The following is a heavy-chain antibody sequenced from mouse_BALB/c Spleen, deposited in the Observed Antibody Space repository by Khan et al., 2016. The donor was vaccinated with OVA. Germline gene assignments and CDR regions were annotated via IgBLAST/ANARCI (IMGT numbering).Heavy chain of an antibody. Sequence: EVQLVESGGGLVKPGGSLKLSCAASGFAFSSYDMSWVRQTPEKRLEWVATISSRGSYTYYPDSVKGRFTISRDNASNTLYLQMSSLRSEDTALYYCARQPSLTGYAMDYWGQGTSVTVSS. CDR2: ISSRGSYT. J-gene: IGHJ4*01. D-gene: IGHD4-1*01. CDR3: ARQPSLTGYAMDY. CDR1: GFAFSSYD. V-gene: IGHV5-9*02.